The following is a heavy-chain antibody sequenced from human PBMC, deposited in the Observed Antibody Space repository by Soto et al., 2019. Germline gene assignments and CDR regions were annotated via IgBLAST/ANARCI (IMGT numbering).Heavy chain of an antibody. CDR1: GYTFTSYS. J-gene: IGHJ6*02. Sequence: ASVKVSCKASGYTFTSYSISWVRQAPGQGLEWMGWISAYNDNTNYAQNLQGRVTMTTDTSTSTAYMELRSLRSDDTAVYYCARDLYYVSGTLYDYGMDVWGQGTTVTVS. CDR2: ISAYNDNT. D-gene: IGHD3-10*01. CDR3: ARDLYYVSGTLYDYGMDV. V-gene: IGHV1-18*04.